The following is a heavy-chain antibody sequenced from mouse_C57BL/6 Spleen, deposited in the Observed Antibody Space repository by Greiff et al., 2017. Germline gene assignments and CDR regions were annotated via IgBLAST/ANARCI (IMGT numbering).Heavy chain of an antibody. CDR1: GFTFSDYY. CDR2: INYDGSST. Sequence: EVMLVESAGGLVQPGSSMKLSCTASGFTFSDYYMAWVRQVPEKGLEWVANINYDGSSTYYLDSLKSRFIISRDNAKNILYLQMSSLKSEDTATYYCARWLPYAMDYWGQGTSVTVSS. J-gene: IGHJ4*01. CDR3: ARWLPYAMDY. D-gene: IGHD2-2*01. V-gene: IGHV5-16*01.